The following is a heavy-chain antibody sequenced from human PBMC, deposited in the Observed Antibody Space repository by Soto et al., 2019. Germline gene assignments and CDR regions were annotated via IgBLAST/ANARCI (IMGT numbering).Heavy chain of an antibody. D-gene: IGHD1-26*01. CDR1: GGSISSGGYS. Sequence: QLQLQESGSGLVKPSQTLSLTCAVSGGSISSGGYSWSWIRQPPGKGLECIGYIYHSGSTYYNPSLKSRVTISVDRSKKQFSLKLSSVTAAHSAVYYCASRPSGSGFDPWGQGTLVTVSS. CDR2: IYHSGST. CDR3: ASRPSGSGFDP. V-gene: IGHV4-30-2*01. J-gene: IGHJ5*02.